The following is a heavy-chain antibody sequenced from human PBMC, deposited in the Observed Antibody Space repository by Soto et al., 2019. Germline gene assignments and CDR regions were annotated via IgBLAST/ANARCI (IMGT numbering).Heavy chain of an antibody. CDR3: MLGSGWKDFDY. V-gene: IGHV4-31*08. D-gene: IGHD3-22*01. CDR2: IYYSGST. CDR1: GGSISSGGYY. J-gene: IGHJ4*02. Sequence: SETLSLTCTVSGGSISSGGYYWSWICQHPGKGLEWIGYIYYSGSTYYNPSLKSRVTISVDTSKNQFSLKLSSVTAADTAVYYCMLGSGWKDFDYWGQGTLVTVSS.